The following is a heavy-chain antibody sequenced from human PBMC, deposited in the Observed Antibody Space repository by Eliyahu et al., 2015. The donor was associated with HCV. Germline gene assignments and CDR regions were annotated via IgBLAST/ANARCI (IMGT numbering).Heavy chain of an antibody. CDR3: AHPFLSNYYYYGMDV. CDR1: GYTFTSYY. Sequence: QVQLVQSGAEVKKPGASVKVSCKASGYTFTSYYMHWVRQAPGQGLEWMGIINPSGGSTNYAQKFQGRVTMTRDTSTSTVYMELSSLRSEDTAVYYCAHPFLSNYYYYGMDVWGQGTTVTVSS. D-gene: IGHD3-3*01. J-gene: IGHJ6*02. CDR2: INPSGGST. V-gene: IGHV1-46*01.